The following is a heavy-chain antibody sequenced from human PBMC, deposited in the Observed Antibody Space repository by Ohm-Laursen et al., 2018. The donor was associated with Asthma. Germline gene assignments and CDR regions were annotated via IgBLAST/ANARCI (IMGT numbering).Heavy chain of an antibody. J-gene: IGHJ4*02. CDR3: ARKAGSCIVSTCYSLDF. D-gene: IGHD2-15*01. V-gene: IGHV1-69*13. CDR1: GGPFSTSV. CDR2: LNSVFGTS. Sequence: SVKVSCKSLGGPFSTSVFGWVRQAPGQGLEWLGGLNSVFGTSTYAQKFHDRFTITADEYTSTVNMTLSSLTSEDTAVYYCARKAGSCIVSTCYSLDFWGQGTLVAVSS.